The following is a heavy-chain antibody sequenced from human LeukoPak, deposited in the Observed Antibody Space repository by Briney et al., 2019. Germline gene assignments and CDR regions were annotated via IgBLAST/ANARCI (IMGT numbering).Heavy chain of an antibody. CDR3: ARGSRFGVVERDAFDI. Sequence: GRSLRLSCVTSGFTFSRYTIHWVRQAPGKGLEWVALISYDGSNRYYADSVKGRFTISRDNSKNTVYLQMNSLRAEDTAVYYCARGSRFGVVERDAFDIWGLGTMVTVSS. D-gene: IGHD3-3*01. CDR2: ISYDGSNR. V-gene: IGHV3-30*04. J-gene: IGHJ3*02. CDR1: GFTFSRYT.